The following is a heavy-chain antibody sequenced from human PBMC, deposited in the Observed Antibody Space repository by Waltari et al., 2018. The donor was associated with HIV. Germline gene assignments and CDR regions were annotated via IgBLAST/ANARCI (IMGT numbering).Heavy chain of an antibody. CDR2: INHSGKT. J-gene: IGHJ5*02. D-gene: IGHD2-15*01. CDR1: GGTFSGYY. Sequence: QVQLQQWGAGLLKPSETLSHTCAVYGGTFSGYYWPWIRQAPGKGLEWIGEINHSGKTNYNPSLKSRLTLSVDTSKNQVSLRMKSVTGADTAIYYCAREKSRASKWYGIFYYDAWGQGTLVSVPS. V-gene: IGHV4-34*02. CDR3: AREKSRASKWYGIFYYDA.